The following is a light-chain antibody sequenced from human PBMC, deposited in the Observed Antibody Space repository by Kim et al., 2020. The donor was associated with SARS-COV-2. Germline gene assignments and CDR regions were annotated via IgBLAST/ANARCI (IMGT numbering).Light chain of an antibody. CDR3: CSYAGRTTWV. J-gene: IGLJ3*02. V-gene: IGLV2-23*01. CDR2: EGT. Sequence: SALTQPASVSGSPGQSITISCTGTSSDVGGYKFVSWHQQHPGQAPKLIIYEGTERPSGVSDRFSGSKSGNTASLTISGLQAEDEADYYCCSYAGRTTWVFGGGTQLTVL. CDR1: SSDVGGYKF.